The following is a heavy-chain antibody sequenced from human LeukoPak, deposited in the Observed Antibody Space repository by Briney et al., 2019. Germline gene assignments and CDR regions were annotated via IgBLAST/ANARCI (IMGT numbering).Heavy chain of an antibody. D-gene: IGHD4-23*01. J-gene: IGHJ4*02. CDR2: IHYKGST. Sequence: PSETLSLTCTVSGASINDFYWSWIRQSPGKVLEWIGYIHYKGSTKYNPSLTSRVTISVDTSEKQFSLKLASVTAADTAFYYCARATSTVAMNWGRGTLVTVSS. CDR3: ARATSTVAMN. V-gene: IGHV4-59*01. CDR1: GASINDFY.